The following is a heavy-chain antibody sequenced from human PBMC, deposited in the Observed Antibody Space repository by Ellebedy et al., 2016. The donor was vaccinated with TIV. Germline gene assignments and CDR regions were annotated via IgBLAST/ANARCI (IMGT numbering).Heavy chain of an antibody. V-gene: IGHV4-59*01. D-gene: IGHD1-26*01. CDR1: GGSISSYY. J-gene: IGHJ3*02. CDR2: IYYSGST. CDR3: ARDRGYSGSRRAFDI. Sequence: SEPLSLTXTVSGGSISSYYWSWIRQPPGKGLEWIGYIYYSGSTNYNPSLKSRVTISVDTSKNQFSLKLSSVTAADTAVYYCARDRGYSGSRRAFDIWGQGTMVTVSS.